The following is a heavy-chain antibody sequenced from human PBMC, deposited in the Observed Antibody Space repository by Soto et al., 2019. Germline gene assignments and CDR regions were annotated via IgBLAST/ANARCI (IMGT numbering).Heavy chain of an antibody. V-gene: IGHV3-7*01. CDR2: IKQDGSEK. CDR3: ARDPGYCSGGSCYSRYYYCGLDV. CDR1: GFTFSSYW. J-gene: IGHJ6*02. Sequence: GGSLRLSCAASGFTFSSYWMSWVRQAPGKGLEWVANIKQDGSEKYYVDSVKGRFTISRDNSKNTLYLQMNSLRAEDTAVYYCARDPGYCSGGSCYSRYYYCGLDVWGQGTTVTVSS. D-gene: IGHD2-15*01.